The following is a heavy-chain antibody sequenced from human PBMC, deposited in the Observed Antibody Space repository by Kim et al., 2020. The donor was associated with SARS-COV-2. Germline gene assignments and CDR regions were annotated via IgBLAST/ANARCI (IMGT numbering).Heavy chain of an antibody. V-gene: IGHV3-48*02. CDR1: GFTFSSYS. CDR3: ARGITIFGVAHFDY. Sequence: GGSLRLSCAASGFTFSSYSMNWVRQAPGKGLEWVSYISSSSSTIYYADSVKGRFTISRDNAKNSLYLQMNSLRDEDTAVYYCARGITIFGVAHFDYWGQGTLVTVSS. D-gene: IGHD3-3*01. CDR2: ISSSSSTI. J-gene: IGHJ4*02.